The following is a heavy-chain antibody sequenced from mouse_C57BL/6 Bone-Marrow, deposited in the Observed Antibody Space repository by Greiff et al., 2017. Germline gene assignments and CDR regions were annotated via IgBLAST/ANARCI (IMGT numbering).Heavy chain of an antibody. CDR3: ARGWFLRLFYAMDD. Sequence: QVQLQQSDAELVKPGASVKISCKVSGYTFTDHTIHWMKQRPEQGLEWIGYIYPRDGSTKYTEKFKGKATLTADNSSSTVYMQLNSLPSEDSAVYYCARGWFLRLFYAMDDWYQGTSVTVSS. V-gene: IGHV1-78*01. D-gene: IGHD1-1*02. CDR1: GYTFTDHT. J-gene: IGHJ4*01. CDR2: IYPRDGST.